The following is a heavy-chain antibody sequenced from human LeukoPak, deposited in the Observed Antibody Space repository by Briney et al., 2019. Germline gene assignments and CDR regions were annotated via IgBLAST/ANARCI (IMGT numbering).Heavy chain of an antibody. Sequence: PSETLSLTCTVSGGSISIYYWNWIRQPPGKGLEWIGEINHSGSTNYNPSLKSRVTISVDTSKNQFSLKLSSVTAADTAVYYCARLRRRAQTGDKWYFDLWGRGTLVTVSS. CDR3: ARLRRRAQTGDKWYFDL. J-gene: IGHJ2*01. D-gene: IGHD7-27*01. V-gene: IGHV4-34*01. CDR2: INHSGST. CDR1: GGSISIYY.